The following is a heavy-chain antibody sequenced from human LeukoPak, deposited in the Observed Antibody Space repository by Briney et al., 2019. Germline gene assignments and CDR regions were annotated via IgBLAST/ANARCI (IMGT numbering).Heavy chain of an antibody. D-gene: IGHD6-19*01. CDR3: ARGTGQNDWLVDY. Sequence: PGGSLRLSCAASGFTFSSYSMNWVRQAPGRGLEWISYISASSRTAIQYADSVKGRFTISRDNSKNSLYLQMNDLRVEDTAVFYCARGTGQNDWLVDYWGQGTLVTVSS. CDR2: ISASSRTAI. CDR1: GFTFSSYS. V-gene: IGHV3-48*04. J-gene: IGHJ4*02.